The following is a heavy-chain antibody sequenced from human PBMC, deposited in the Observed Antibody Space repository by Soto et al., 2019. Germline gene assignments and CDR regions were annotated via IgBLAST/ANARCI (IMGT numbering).Heavy chain of an antibody. J-gene: IGHJ4*02. Sequence: GGSLRLSCATSGFTFSGSAIHWVRQASGKGLEWVGRIRSKTDNYTTTCAPSLKGRFTISRDDSKNTAYLQMHSLETEDTAVYYCTRPGSDFDFWGQGTLVTVSS. V-gene: IGHV3-73*01. CDR1: GFTFSGSA. CDR2: IRSKTDNYTT. CDR3: TRPGSDFDF. D-gene: IGHD7-27*01.